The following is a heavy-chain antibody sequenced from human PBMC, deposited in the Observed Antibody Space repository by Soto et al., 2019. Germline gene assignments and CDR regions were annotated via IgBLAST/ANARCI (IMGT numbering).Heavy chain of an antibody. CDR1: RYTFTNFY. CDR2: IDPSGGST. D-gene: IGHD1-26*01. CDR3: ARSQVGRPGDV. V-gene: IGHV1-46*01. J-gene: IGHJ6*02. Sequence: ASVKVSCKASRYTFTNFYIHWLRQPPGQGLEWMGIIDPSGGSTTYPQKFQGRVTMTNDTSTSTVHMELITLRSEDTAVYYCARSQVGRPGDVWGPGTTVTVS.